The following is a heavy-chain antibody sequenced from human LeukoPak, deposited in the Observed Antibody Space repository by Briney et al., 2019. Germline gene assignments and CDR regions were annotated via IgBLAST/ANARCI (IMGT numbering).Heavy chain of an antibody. Sequence: SETLSLTCTVSGGSISSYYWSWIRQPPGKGLEWIGYIYYSGSTNYNPSLKSRVTISVDTSKNQFSLKLSSVTAADTAVYYCARGDVYWTWFAPGGQGTRVPVSS. CDR2: IYYSGST. CDR1: GGSISSYY. CDR3: ARGDVYWTWFAP. V-gene: IGHV4-59*01. J-gene: IGHJ5*02. D-gene: IGHD1-1*01.